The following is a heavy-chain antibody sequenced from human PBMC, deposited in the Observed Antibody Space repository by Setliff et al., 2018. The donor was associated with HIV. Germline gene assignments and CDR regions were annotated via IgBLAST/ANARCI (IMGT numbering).Heavy chain of an antibody. V-gene: IGHV2-5*02. Sequence: FSGFSLSTSGVCVGWIRQPPGKALEWLALIYWDDDKRYSPSLKSRLTITKDTSKNQVVLTMTNMDPVDTATYYCAHILQDPPSHFYYYFYMDVWGKGTTVTVSS. CDR3: AHILQDPPSHFYYYFYMDV. CDR1: GFSLSTSGVC. D-gene: IGHD3-3*02. J-gene: IGHJ6*03. CDR2: IYWDDDK.